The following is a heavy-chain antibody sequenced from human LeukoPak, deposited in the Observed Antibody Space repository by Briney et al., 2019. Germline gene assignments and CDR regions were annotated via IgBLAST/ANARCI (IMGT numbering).Heavy chain of an antibody. D-gene: IGHD3-16*01. CDR1: GFTFSSYA. V-gene: IGHV3-23*01. Sequence: HPGGSLRLSCAASGFTFSSYAMSWVRQAPGKGLEWVSGISASGGRTYYADSVRGRFTISRDNSKKMIYLQMNSLRAEDTAVYYCAKGKVNHDGAFDIWGLGTMVIVS. CDR3: AKGKVNHDGAFDI. CDR2: ISASGGRT. J-gene: IGHJ3*02.